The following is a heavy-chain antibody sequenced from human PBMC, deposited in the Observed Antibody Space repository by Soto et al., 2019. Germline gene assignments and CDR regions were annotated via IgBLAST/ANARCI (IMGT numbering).Heavy chain of an antibody. J-gene: IGHJ6*03. CDR3: AKVVRPVYYYYMDV. Sequence: GGSLRLSCAASGFTFSSYAMSWVRQAPGKGLEWVSAISGSGGSTYYADSVKGRFTISRDNSKNTLYLQMNSLRAEDTAVYYCAKVVRPVYYYYMDVWGKGTRVTVSS. CDR2: ISGSGGST. D-gene: IGHD1-26*01. V-gene: IGHV3-23*01. CDR1: GFTFSSYA.